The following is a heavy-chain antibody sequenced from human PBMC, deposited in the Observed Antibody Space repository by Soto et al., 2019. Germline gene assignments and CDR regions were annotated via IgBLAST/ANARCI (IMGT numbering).Heavy chain of an antibody. Sequence: SETLSLTCSIYSGSFSGYYWSWIRQPPGKGLEWIGEISQSGNTNYSPSLKGRVSISIDTSKKQFSLNLASVSAADTAVYYCARAPKVSGSSQTRPDFWGQGTLVTVSS. CDR3: ARAPKVSGSSQTRPDF. V-gene: IGHV4-34*01. J-gene: IGHJ4*02. D-gene: IGHD6-6*01. CDR2: ISQSGNT. CDR1: SGSFSGYY.